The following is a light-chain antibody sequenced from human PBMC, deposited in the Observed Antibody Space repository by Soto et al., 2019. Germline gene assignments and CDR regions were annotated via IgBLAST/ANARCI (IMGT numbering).Light chain of an antibody. J-gene: IGKJ1*01. V-gene: IGKV3-15*01. CDR1: QGVSSG. CDR3: QQFNNWGT. CDR2: GAS. Sequence: EIVMAQSPATLFVSPGERATLSCRASQGVSSGLAWYQQKHGQAPRLLIYGASTRATGIPARFSGSGSGTEFTLTISSLQSEEFAVYYCQQFNNWGTFGQGTKV.